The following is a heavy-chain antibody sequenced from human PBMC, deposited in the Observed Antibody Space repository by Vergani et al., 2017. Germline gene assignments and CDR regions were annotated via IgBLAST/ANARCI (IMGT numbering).Heavy chain of an antibody. CDR2: ISCSGSTI. J-gene: IGHJ6*02. V-gene: IGHV3-11*01. CDR3: ARPPYSNYYYYYGMDV. Sequence: QVQLVESGGGLVKPGGSLRLSCAASGFTFSDYYMSWIRQAPGKGLEWVSYISCSGSTIYYADSVKGRFTITRDNAKNSLYLQMNSLRAEDTTVYYCARPPYSNYYYYYGMDVWSQGTTVTVSS. CDR1: GFTFSDYY. D-gene: IGHD4-11*01.